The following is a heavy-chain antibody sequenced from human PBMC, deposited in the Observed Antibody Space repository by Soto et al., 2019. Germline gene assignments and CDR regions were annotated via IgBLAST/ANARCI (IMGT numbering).Heavy chain of an antibody. CDR3: ARGWGMVRGVMET. V-gene: IGHV4-31*03. CDR2: IYYSGST. CDR1: GGSISSGGYY. Sequence: QVQLQESGPGLVKPSQTLSLTCTVSGGSISSGGYYWSWIRQHPGKGLEWIGYIYYSGSTYYNPSLKRRVTIAGDTSKNQCSLKLSSVTAADTAVYYCARGWGMVRGVMETWGQGTLVTVSS. D-gene: IGHD3-10*01. J-gene: IGHJ5*02.